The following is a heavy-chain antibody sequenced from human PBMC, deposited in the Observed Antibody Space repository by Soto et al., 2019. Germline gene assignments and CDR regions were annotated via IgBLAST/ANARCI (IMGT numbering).Heavy chain of an antibody. Sequence: EVQLVESGGGLVQPGGSLRLSCAASGFTFSSYSMNWVRQAPGKGLEWVSYISSSSSTIYYADSVKGRFTISRDNAQNSLYLQMNSLRAQDTAVYYCARAPYYDYIWGSYPSYYMDVWGKGTTVTVSS. V-gene: IGHV3-48*01. J-gene: IGHJ6*03. D-gene: IGHD3-16*02. CDR3: ARAPYYDYIWGSYPSYYMDV. CDR2: ISSSSSTI. CDR1: GFTFSSYS.